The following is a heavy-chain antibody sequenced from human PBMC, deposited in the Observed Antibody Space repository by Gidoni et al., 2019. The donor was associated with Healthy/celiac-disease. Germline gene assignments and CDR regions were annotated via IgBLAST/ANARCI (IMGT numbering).Heavy chain of an antibody. D-gene: IGHD3-3*01. J-gene: IGHJ5*02. CDR2: IYYSGST. V-gene: IGHV4-39*01. Sequence: QLQLQESGPGLVKPSETLSLTCTVSGGSLSSSSYYWGWIRQPPGKGLEWIVSIYYSGSTYYNPSLKSRVTISVDTSKNQFSLKLSSVTASDTAVYYCARRVTIFGVVIIDWFDPWGQGTLVTVSS. CDR1: GGSLSSSSYY. CDR3: ARRVTIFGVVIIDWFDP.